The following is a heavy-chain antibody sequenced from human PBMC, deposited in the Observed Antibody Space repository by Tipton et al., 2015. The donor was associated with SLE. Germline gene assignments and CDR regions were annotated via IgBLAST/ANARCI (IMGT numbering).Heavy chain of an antibody. CDR1: GYSFTSYW. CDR3: ARSPAPRWVSS. D-gene: IGHD4-23*01. V-gene: IGHV5-51*03. CDR2: IYPGDSDI. Sequence: QLVQSGAEVKKPGESLKISCKGSGYSFTSYWIGWVRQMPGKGLEWMGIIYPGDSDIRYSPSFQGQVTISVDTSKNQFSLKMNSVTAADTAVYYCARSPAPRWVSSWGQGTLVTVSS. J-gene: IGHJ4*02.